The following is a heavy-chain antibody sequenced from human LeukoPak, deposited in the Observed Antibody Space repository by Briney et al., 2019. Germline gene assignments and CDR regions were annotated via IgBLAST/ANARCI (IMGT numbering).Heavy chain of an antibody. D-gene: IGHD3-16*01. CDR3: ATQRGSYLWGTDFDY. Sequence: ASVKVSCKASGYTFTDYYMHWVRQAPGQGLEWMGWINPNSGDTKYSQKFQGRVTMTRDTSISTAYMELSRLRSDDKAVYYCATQRGSYLWGTDFDYWGQGTLVTVSS. CDR2: INPNSGDT. CDR1: GYTFTDYY. J-gene: IGHJ4*02. V-gene: IGHV1-2*02.